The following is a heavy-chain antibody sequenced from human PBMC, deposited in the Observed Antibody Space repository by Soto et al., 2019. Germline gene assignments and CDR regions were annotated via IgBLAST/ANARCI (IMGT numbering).Heavy chain of an antibody. CDR2: IYYSGST. Sequence: SETLSLTCTVSGGSISSGEYYWSWIRQPPGKGLEWIGYIYYSGSTYYNPSLKSRVTISVDTSKNQFSLKLSSVTPEDTAVYYCARVQHPAYFDNWGQGTPVTVSS. V-gene: IGHV4-30-4*01. J-gene: IGHJ4*02. CDR1: GGSISSGEYY. CDR3: ARVQHPAYFDN.